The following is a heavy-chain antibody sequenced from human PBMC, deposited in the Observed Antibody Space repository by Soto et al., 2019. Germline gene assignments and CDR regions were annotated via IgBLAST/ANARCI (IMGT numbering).Heavy chain of an antibody. CDR2: AYHNGNA. CDR1: GGSITPPGYS. D-gene: IGHD3-10*01. V-gene: IGHV4-30-2*01. Sequence: PSETRSLTFTLSGGSITPPGYSWSWIRQPPGKAPEWIGYAYHNGNAYPTPSLKSRVTISLAGAKNQFSLKMTSVTAADTGLYYGAARPYNYYGLDGWGKGTTVTVAS. CDR3: AARPYNYYGLDG. J-gene: IGHJ6*04.